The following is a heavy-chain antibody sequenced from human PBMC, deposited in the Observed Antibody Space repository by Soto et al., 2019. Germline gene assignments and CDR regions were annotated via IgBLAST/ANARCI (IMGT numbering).Heavy chain of an antibody. CDR1: GFTLNNHA. D-gene: IGHD3-10*01. CDR2: ISGSGGST. J-gene: IGHJ3*02. CDR3: AKDFPGNAFDI. V-gene: IGHV3-23*01. Sequence: GGSLRLSCAASGFTLNNHAMRWLRQAPGKGLEWVSAISGSGGSTYYADSVKGRFTISRDNSKNTLYLQMNSLRAEDTAVYYCAKDFPGNAFDIWGQGTMVTVSS.